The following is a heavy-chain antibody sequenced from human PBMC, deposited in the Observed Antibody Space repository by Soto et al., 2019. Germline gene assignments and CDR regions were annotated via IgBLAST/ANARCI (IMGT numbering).Heavy chain of an antibody. V-gene: IGHV3-7*03. CDR2: INKNGGEK. Sequence: EVQLVESGGGLVQPGGSLRLSCAASGFTFSSYSMSWVRQAPGKGLEWVANINKNGGEKYYVDSVKGRFTISRDNAKNSLYLQMNSLRGEDTAVYYCARPWDTAMISTWNYWGQGTLVTVSS. CDR1: GFTFSSYS. CDR3: ARPWDTAMISTWNY. D-gene: IGHD5-18*01. J-gene: IGHJ4*02.